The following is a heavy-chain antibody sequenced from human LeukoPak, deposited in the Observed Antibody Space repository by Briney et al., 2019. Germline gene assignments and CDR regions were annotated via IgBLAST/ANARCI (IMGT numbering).Heavy chain of an antibody. CDR2: IYWDDDK. V-gene: IGHV2-5*02. J-gene: IGHJ4*02. Sequence: ESGPTLVNPTQTLTLTRTFSGFSLSTSGVGVGWIRQPPGMALEWLAPIYWDDDKRYSPSLKSRLTITMDTSKNQVVLTVTNIDPVDTATYYCAHSGYDQYYFDYCSEGTLVTVSS. CDR1: GFSLSTSGVG. D-gene: IGHD5-12*01. CDR3: AHSGYDQYYFDY.